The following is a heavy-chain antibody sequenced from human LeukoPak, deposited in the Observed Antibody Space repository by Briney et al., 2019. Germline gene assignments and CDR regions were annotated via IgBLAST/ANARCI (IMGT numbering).Heavy chain of an antibody. V-gene: IGHV4-34*01. J-gene: IGHJ6*02. Sequence: SETLSLTCAVYGASFSGYYWSWIRQPPGKGLEWLGEINHSGSTNYNPSLKSRVTISVDTSKNQFSLKLSSVTAADTAVYYCARGRKSSSGWYTPKSYYYYGMDVWGQGTTVTVSS. D-gene: IGHD6-19*01. CDR1: GASFSGYY. CDR2: INHSGST. CDR3: ARGRKSSSGWYTPKSYYYYGMDV.